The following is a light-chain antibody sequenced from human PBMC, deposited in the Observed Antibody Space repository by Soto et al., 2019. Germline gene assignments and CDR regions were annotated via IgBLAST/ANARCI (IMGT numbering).Light chain of an antibody. CDR1: QSISSW. V-gene: IGKV1-5*03. CDR3: QQYNSYSWT. CDR2: KAS. Sequence: DIQMTQSPSPPSASVGDKVTITCRASQSISSWLAWYQQKPGKAPKLLIYKASSLESGVPSRFSGSGSGTEFTLTISSLQPDDFATYYCQQYNSYSWTFGQGTKV. J-gene: IGKJ1*01.